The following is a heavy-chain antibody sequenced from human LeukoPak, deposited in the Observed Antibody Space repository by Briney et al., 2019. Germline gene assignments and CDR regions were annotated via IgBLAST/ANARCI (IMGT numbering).Heavy chain of an antibody. J-gene: IGHJ4*02. D-gene: IGHD3-9*01. CDR2: INPSGGST. V-gene: IGHV1-46*01. Sequence: GGSLRLSCAASGFTFTSYYMHWVRQAPGQGLEWMGIINPSGGSTSYAQKFQGRVTMTRDMSTSTVYMELSSLRSEDTAVYYCARARSGIRYFDWSPTYYFDYWGQGTLVTVSS. CDR3: ARARSGIRYFDWSPTYYFDY. CDR1: GFTFTSYY.